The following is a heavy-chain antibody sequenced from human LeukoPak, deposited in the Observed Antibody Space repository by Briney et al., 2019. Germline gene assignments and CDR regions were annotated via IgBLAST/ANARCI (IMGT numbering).Heavy chain of an antibody. CDR3: AKVLTIFETLDAFDI. CDR2: ISGSGGST. D-gene: IGHD3-3*01. V-gene: IGHV3-23*01. Sequence: GGSLRLSCAASGFTFSSYAMSWVCQAPGKGLEWVSAISGSGGSTYYADSVKGRFTISRDNSKNTLYLQMNSLRAEDTAVYYCAKVLTIFETLDAFDIWGQGTMVTVSS. CDR1: GFTFSSYA. J-gene: IGHJ3*02.